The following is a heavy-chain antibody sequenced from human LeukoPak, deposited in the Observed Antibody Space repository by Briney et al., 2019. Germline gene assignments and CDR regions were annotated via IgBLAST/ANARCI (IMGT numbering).Heavy chain of an antibody. J-gene: IGHJ6*03. CDR2: IYRDGST. Sequence: PGGSLRLSCAASGFSVNSNYMTWVRQAPGKGLEWVSVIYRDGSTYYADSVMGRFTISRDNSENTLYLRMNSLRADDTAVYSCARAVFARDRSYYYFYMDVWGKGTTVTISS. CDR1: GFSVNSNY. D-gene: IGHD5-24*01. CDR3: ARAVFARDRSYYYFYMDV. V-gene: IGHV3-53*01.